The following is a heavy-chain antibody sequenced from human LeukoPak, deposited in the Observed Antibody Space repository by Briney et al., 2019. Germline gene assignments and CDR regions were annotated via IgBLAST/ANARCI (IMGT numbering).Heavy chain of an antibody. J-gene: IGHJ3*01. CDR1: GGSISSYY. Sequence: NPSETLSLTCTVSGGSISSYYWSWIRQPPGKGLEWIGYIYYSGNTNYNPSLKSRVTISVDASKNQFSLKLSSVTAADTAVYYCARGYSSGGRSVWGQGTMVTVSS. D-gene: IGHD6-19*01. CDR3: ARGYSSGGRSV. CDR2: IYYSGNT. V-gene: IGHV4-59*01.